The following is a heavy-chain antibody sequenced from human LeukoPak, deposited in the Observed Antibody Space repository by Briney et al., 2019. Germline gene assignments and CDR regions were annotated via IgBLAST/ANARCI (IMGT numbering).Heavy chain of an antibody. V-gene: IGHV3-23*01. CDR2: ITGSGGTT. CDR1: GFTCSGYA. CDR3: AKTYSNYFDY. Sequence: GGSLRLSCAASGFTCSGYAMSWVRQAPGKGLEWVSAITGSGGTTYYTDSVKGRFTISRDNSKNTLYLQMNSLRAEDTALYYCAKTYSNYFDYWGQGTLVTVSS. D-gene: IGHD4-11*01. J-gene: IGHJ4*02.